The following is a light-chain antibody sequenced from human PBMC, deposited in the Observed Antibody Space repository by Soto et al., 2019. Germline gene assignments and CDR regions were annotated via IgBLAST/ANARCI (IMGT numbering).Light chain of an antibody. CDR1: QSVSSY. CDR2: GAS. V-gene: IGKV3-15*01. Sequence: EIVMTQSPATLSVSPGERATISCRASQSVSSYLAWYQQRPGQAPRLLISGASTRATGIAARFSGSGSGREFTLTISSLQSEDSALYYCQQYSNWPTFGQGTRLEIK. J-gene: IGKJ5*01. CDR3: QQYSNWPT.